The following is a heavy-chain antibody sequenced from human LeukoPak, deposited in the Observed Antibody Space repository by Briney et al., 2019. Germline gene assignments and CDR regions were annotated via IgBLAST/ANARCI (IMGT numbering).Heavy chain of an antibody. J-gene: IGHJ6*02. V-gene: IGHV1-8*01. CDR3: AGVYSSSWYYYYGMDV. CDR1: GYTFTSYD. Sequence: GASVKVSCKASGYTFTSYDINWVRQATGQGLEWMGWMNPNSGNTGYAQKFQGRVTMTRNTSISTAYMELSSLRSEDTAVYYCAGVYSSSWYYYYGMDVWGQGTTVTVSS. CDR2: MNPNSGNT. D-gene: IGHD6-13*01.